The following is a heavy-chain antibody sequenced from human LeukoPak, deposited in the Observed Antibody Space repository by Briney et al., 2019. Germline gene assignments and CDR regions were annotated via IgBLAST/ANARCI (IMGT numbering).Heavy chain of an antibody. Sequence: ASVKVSCKASGGTFSSYAISWVRQAPGQGLEWMGGIIPIFGIANYAQKFQGRVTITTDGSTSTAYMELSSLRSEDTAVYYCARGLLWFGIPYYFDYWGQGTLVTVSS. CDR1: GGTFSSYA. CDR3: ARGLLWFGIPYYFDY. D-gene: IGHD3-10*01. J-gene: IGHJ4*02. V-gene: IGHV1-69*05. CDR2: IIPIFGIA.